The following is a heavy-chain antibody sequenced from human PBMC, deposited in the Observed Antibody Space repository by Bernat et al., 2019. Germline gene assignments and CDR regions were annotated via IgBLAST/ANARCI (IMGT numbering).Heavy chain of an antibody. CDR2: IWYDGSNK. CDR3: ARDPQYSSSSDYYYYGMDV. Sequence: QVQLVESGGGLVKPGRSLRLSCAASGFTFSSYGMHWVRQAPGKGLEWVAVIWYDGSNKYYADSVKGRFTISRDNSKNTLYLQMNSLRAEDTAVYYCARDPQYSSSSDYYYYGMDVWGQGTTVTVSS. J-gene: IGHJ6*02. V-gene: IGHV3-33*01. CDR1: GFTFSSYG. D-gene: IGHD6-6*01.